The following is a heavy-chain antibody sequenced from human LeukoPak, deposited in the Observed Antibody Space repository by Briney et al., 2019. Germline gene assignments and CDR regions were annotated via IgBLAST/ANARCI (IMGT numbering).Heavy chain of an antibody. CDR3: ARVGCSSTSCYTGWFDP. CDR2: ISSSSSYI. V-gene: IGHV3-21*01. CDR1: GFTFSSYA. Sequence: KAGGSLRLSCAASGFTFSSYAISWVRQAPGKGLEWVSSISSSSSYIYYADSVKGRFTISRDNAKNSLYLQMNSLRAEDTAVYYCARVGCSSTSCYTGWFDPWGQGTLVTVSS. D-gene: IGHD2-2*02. J-gene: IGHJ5*02.